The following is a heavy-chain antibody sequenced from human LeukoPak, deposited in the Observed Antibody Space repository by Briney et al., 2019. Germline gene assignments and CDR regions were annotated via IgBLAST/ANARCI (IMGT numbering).Heavy chain of an antibody. D-gene: IGHD5-18*01. CDR3: ARDLYSYGRFDY. V-gene: IGHV3-48*02. CDR1: GFTFSSFG. Sequence: GGSLRLSCAASGFTFSSFGMSWVRQAPGKGLEWVSYINYDGRDVYYADSVKGRFATSRDNAKNSLYLQVNSLRDEDTAVYYCARDLYSYGRFDYWGQGTLVTISS. J-gene: IGHJ4*02. CDR2: INYDGRDV.